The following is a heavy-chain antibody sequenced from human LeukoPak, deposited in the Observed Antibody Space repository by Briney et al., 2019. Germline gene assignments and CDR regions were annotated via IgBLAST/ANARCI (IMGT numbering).Heavy chain of an antibody. CDR2: ISGSGGST. V-gene: IGHV3-23*01. Sequence: PGGSLRLSCAASGFTFSSSAMSWVRQAPGKGLEWVSAISGSGGSTYYADSVKGRFTVSRDNSKNTLYLQMNSLRAEDTAVFYCAKECSGGSCYSSSQYYYYGMDVWGQGTTVTVSS. CDR3: AKECSGGSCYSSSQYYYYGMDV. CDR1: GFTFSSSA. J-gene: IGHJ6*02. D-gene: IGHD2-15*01.